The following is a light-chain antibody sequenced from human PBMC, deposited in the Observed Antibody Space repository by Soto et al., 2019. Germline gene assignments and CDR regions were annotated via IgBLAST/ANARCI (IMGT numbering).Light chain of an antibody. CDR3: QQYNYRWT. Sequence: EIVMTQSPSTLSVSPGERATLSCRASHSVSSYLAWYQQKPDQARRLLIYGAYTRATGTPARCSGSGAGTEFTPTISRLQDEVVAVYCYQQYNYRWTFGQGTKVDIK. CDR1: HSVSSY. V-gene: IGKV3-15*01. J-gene: IGKJ1*01. CDR2: GAY.